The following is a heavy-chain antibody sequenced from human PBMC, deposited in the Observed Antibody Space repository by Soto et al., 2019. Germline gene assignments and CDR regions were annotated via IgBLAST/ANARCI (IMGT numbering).Heavy chain of an antibody. D-gene: IGHD2-8*01. CDR3: ARERAVYCSNGICLVAFDI. J-gene: IGHJ3*02. V-gene: IGHV3-23*01. Sequence: EVQLLESGGDVVQPGVSLRLSCAASGFTFNDYALTWVRQVPGKGLEWVASLSSRGFSTHYAESVKGRFTISRDNIKNTVYLQMNSLRDEDTAVYYCARERAVYCSNGICLVAFDIWGQRTLVTVSS. CDR1: GFTFNDYA. CDR2: LSSRGFST.